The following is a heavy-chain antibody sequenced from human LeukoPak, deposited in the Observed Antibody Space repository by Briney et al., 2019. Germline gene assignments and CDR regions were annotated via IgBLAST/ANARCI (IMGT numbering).Heavy chain of an antibody. CDR1: GFTFSSYV. Sequence: PGGSLRLSCAASGFTFSSYVMSWVRQAPGKGLEWVSAISGSGGSTYYADSVKGRFTISRDNSKNTLYLQVSSLRAEDTAVYRCAKGGRITAVLPFDYWGQGTLVTVPS. V-gene: IGHV3-23*01. CDR3: AKGGRITAVLPFDY. D-gene: IGHD6-13*01. J-gene: IGHJ4*02. CDR2: ISGSGGST.